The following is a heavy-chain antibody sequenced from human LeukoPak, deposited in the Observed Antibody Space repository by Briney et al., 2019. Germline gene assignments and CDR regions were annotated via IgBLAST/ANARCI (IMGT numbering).Heavy chain of an antibody. CDR1: GFAFSGHW. J-gene: IGHJ4*02. CDR3: ARDGVAAGVYLDC. D-gene: IGHD6-13*01. CDR2: INQDGSEI. Sequence: GGSLRLSCAASGFAFSGHWMSWVRQAPGKGLEWVVNINQDGSEIYYLDSVKGRFTFSRGNAKNSLYLQMNNLRAEDTAVYYCARDGVAAGVYLDCWGQGTLVTVSS. V-gene: IGHV3-7*01.